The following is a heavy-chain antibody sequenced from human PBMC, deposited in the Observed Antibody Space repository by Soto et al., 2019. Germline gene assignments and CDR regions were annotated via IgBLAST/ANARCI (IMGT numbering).Heavy chain of an antibody. V-gene: IGHV4-61*01. D-gene: IGHD6-13*01. CDR1: GGSISSSSYF. J-gene: IGHJ6*02. CDR3: ARDGVFGYSSSWYPYYGMDV. Sequence: SETLSLTCTVSGGSISSSSYFWSWIRQPTGKGLEWNGYIYYSGSTNYNPSLKSRVTISVDTSKNQFSLKLSSVTAADTAVYYCARDGVFGYSSSWYPYYGMDVWGQGTTVTVSS. CDR2: IYYSGST.